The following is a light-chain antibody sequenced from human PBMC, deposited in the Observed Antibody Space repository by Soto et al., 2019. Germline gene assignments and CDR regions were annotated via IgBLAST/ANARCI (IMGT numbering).Light chain of an antibody. V-gene: IGKV3-20*01. J-gene: IGKJ4*01. CDR1: QSVSSSY. CDR3: QQYGSSPALT. CDR2: GAS. Sequence: EIVLTQSPGTLSLSPGERATLSCRASQSVSSSYLAWYQQKPGQAPRLLIYGASSRATGIADRFSGSGSGTAFTPPISRLEPEDFAVYYCQQYGSSPALTFGGGTKVEIK.